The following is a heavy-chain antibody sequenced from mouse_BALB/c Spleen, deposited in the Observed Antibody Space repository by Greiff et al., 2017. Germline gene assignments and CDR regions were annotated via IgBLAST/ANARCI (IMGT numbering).Heavy chain of an antibody. V-gene: IGHV1-54*03. J-gene: IGHJ2*01. CDR2: INPGSGGT. Sequence: VQLQQSGAELVRPGTSVKVSCKASGYAFTNYLIEWVKQRPGQGLEWIGVINPGSGGTNYNEKFKGKATLTADKSSSTAYMQLSSLTSDDSAVYFCARKGLTPDYWGQGTTLTVSS. D-gene: IGHD2-2*01. CDR1: GYAFTNYL. CDR3: ARKGLTPDY.